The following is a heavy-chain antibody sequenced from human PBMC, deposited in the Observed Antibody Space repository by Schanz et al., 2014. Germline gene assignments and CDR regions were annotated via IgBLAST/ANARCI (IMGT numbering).Heavy chain of an antibody. V-gene: IGHV4-30-4*07. J-gene: IGHJ6*02. CDR2: IYYSGST. CDR1: GGSIRSGGYS. CDR3: ARGGRTTYNYYYGMDV. Sequence: QVQLQESGPGLVKPSQTLSLTCAVSGGSIRSGGYSWNWIRQPPGKGLEWIVYIYYSGSTYYNPSLKSRVTIPVDTSKNHFSLKLSSVPAADTAVYYCARGGRTTYNYYYGMDVWGQGTTVTVSS. D-gene: IGHD1-1*01.